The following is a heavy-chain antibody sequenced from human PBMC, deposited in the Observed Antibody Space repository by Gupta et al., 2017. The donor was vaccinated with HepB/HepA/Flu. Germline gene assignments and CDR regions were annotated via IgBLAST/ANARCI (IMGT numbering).Heavy chain of an antibody. CDR2: IWYDGSNK. Sequence: QVQLVESGGGVVQPGRSLRLSCAAYGFTFSSYGMHWVRQAPGKGLEWVAVIWYDGSNKYYADSVKGRFTISRDNSKNTLYLQMNSLRAEDTAVYYCARGHQWELLENWFDPWGQGTLVTVSS. V-gene: IGHV3-33*01. CDR3: ARGHQWELLENWFDP. CDR1: GFTFSSYG. D-gene: IGHD1-26*01. J-gene: IGHJ5*02.